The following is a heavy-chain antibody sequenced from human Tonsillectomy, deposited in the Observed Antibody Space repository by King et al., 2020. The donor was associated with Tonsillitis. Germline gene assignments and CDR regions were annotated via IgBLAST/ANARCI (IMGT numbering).Heavy chain of an antibody. CDR2: IHRDGST. CDR3: ASGASRTAVTGTPY. J-gene: IGHJ4*02. Sequence: DVQLVQSGGGLVQPGGSLRLSCAASEFSVSSHYMTRVRQAPGKGLYWVAIIHRDGSTYYGNSVKGRFTVSRDNSKNTVYLQMNSLRAEDTAVYYCASGASRTAVTGTPYWGQGTLVTVSS. CDR1: EFSVSSHY. V-gene: IGHV3-66*01. D-gene: IGHD6-19*01.